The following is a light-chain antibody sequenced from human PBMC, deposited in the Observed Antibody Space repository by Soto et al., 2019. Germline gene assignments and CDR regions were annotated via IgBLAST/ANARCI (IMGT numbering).Light chain of an antibody. CDR2: RND. J-gene: IGLJ2*01. CDR3: AAWDDSLSGPA. CDR1: SSNIGRNT. Sequence: QSVLTQPPSASGTPGQRVTISCSVGSSNIGRNTISWYQQLPGTAPKLLIYRNDQRPSGVPDRFSGSKSVTSGSLAISGLQSEDEAVYYCAAWDDSLSGPAFGGGTKLTVL. V-gene: IGLV1-44*01.